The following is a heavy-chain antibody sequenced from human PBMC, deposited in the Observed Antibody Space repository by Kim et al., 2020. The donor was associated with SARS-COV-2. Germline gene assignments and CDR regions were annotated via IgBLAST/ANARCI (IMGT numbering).Heavy chain of an antibody. D-gene: IGHD2-15*01. J-gene: IGHJ4*02. Sequence: GGSLRLSCAASGFSFSTYAMHWVRQAPGKGLESVAFISYDGSKKYHSESVQGRFSISRDNSKNTLYLQMDSLRREDTAVYYCAGARGKVTLIWTVEVSDPLQHWGQGTLVTVSS. V-gene: IGHV3-30*04. CDR3: AGARGKVTLIWTVEVSDPLQH. CDR1: GFSFSTYA. CDR2: ISYDGSKK.